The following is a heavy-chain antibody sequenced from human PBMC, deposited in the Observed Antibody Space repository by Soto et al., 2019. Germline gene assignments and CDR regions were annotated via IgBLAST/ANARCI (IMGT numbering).Heavy chain of an antibody. D-gene: IGHD6-13*01. Sequence: QVQLVQSGAEVKNPGASVKVSSKASGYTFTSYDINWVRQATGQGLEWMGWMNPNSGNTGYAQKFQGRRTMTRDTPIVPSYMELISLKSQDTAVHFCARGHSSTSPFPPDYWGQGTLVTVSS. CDR3: ARGHSSTSPFPPDY. V-gene: IGHV1-8*01. CDR2: MNPNSGNT. CDR1: GYTFTSYD. J-gene: IGHJ4*02.